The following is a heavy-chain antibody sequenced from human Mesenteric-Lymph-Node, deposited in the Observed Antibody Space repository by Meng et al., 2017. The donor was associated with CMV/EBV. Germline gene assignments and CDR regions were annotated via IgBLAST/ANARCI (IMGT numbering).Heavy chain of an antibody. D-gene: IGHD3-3*02. V-gene: IGHV3-21*01. J-gene: IGHJ4*02. Sequence: GESLKISCVGSGFTFSDYSMNWVRQAPGKGLEWVSAIDFSSGYRYYGDSVRDRFTISRDNTKNTLYLQMNSLRAEDTAVYYCASPILGWGQGTLVTVSS. CDR1: GFTFSDYS. CDR2: IDFSSGYR. CDR3: ASPILG.